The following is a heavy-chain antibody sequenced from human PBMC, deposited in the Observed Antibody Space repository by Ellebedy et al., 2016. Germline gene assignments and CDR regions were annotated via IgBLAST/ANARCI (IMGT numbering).Heavy chain of an antibody. V-gene: IGHV4-31*03. CDR2: IVYGGTP. Sequence: SETLSLXXSVSGGSVVTGAYSWNWIRHHPGKGLEWIGNIVYGGTPFYNPSLKSRLSISLDTSQNQFSLTLTSVTAADTATYYCARRCRSSSCYKSAFDIWGQGTVVTVSS. CDR3: ARRCRSSSCYKSAFDI. D-gene: IGHD2-2*02. J-gene: IGHJ3*02. CDR1: GGSVVTGAYS.